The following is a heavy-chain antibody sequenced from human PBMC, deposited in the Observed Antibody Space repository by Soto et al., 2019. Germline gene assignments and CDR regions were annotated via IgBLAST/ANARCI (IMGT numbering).Heavy chain of an antibody. J-gene: IGHJ4*02. CDR2: IKSKTDGGTT. V-gene: IGHV3-15*01. D-gene: IGHD3-22*01. CDR1: GFTFSNAW. CDR3: TSLIGHDSSGYGVDY. Sequence: EVQLVESGGGLVKPGGSLRLSCAASGFTFSNAWMSWVRQAPGKGLEWVGRIKSKTDGGTTDYAAPVKGRFTISRDDSKNTLYLQMNSLKTEDTAVYYCTSLIGHDSSGYGVDYWGQGTLVTVSS.